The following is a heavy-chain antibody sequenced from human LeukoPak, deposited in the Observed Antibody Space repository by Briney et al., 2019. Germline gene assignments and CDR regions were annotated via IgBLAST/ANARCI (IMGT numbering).Heavy chain of an antibody. CDR1: GFTFSNAW. Sequence: GGSLTLSCAASGFTFSNAWMSWVRQAAGKGLAWVGRIKSKTDGGTTDYAAPVKGRFTISRDDSKNTLYLQMNSLKTEDTAVYYCTTASSWYLNYYYYMDVWGKGTTVTVSS. D-gene: IGHD6-13*01. CDR2: IKSKTDGGTT. CDR3: TTASSWYLNYYYYMDV. V-gene: IGHV3-15*01. J-gene: IGHJ6*03.